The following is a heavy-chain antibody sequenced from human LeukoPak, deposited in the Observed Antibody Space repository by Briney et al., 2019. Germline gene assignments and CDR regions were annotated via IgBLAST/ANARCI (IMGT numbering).Heavy chain of an antibody. J-gene: IGHJ4*02. Sequence: PGGPLRLSCAASGFTFVNSWMTWVRQAPGKGLEWVANIKPDGSEKYYVDSLKGRFTISRDNAKNSLYLQMNSLRVEDTAVYYCARDRADGADYWGQGTLVAVSS. CDR3: ARDRADGADY. CDR2: IKPDGSEK. V-gene: IGHV3-7*01. D-gene: IGHD4-17*01. CDR1: GFTFVNSW.